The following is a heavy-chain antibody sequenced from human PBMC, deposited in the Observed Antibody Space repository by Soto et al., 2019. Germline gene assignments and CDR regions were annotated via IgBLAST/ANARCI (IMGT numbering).Heavy chain of an antibody. CDR2: IYIGGST. V-gene: IGHV3-53*02. Sequence: EVQLVETGGGLIQPGGSLRLSCAASGFTVSSSYMTWVRQAPGKGLEWVSVIYIGGSTYYADSVKGRFTISRDNSKNTLYLQMQSLRAEDTAVYYCARDMYCGGDCYSDWCQGTLVTVFS. J-gene: IGHJ4*02. CDR1: GFTVSSSY. D-gene: IGHD2-21*02. CDR3: ARDMYCGGDCYSD.